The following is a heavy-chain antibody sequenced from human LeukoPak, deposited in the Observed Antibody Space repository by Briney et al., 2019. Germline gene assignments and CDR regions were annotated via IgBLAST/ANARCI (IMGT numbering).Heavy chain of an antibody. CDR3: AKYRGFGDSYDS. V-gene: IGHV3-23*01. CDR2: IGGSGTRT. CDR1: GFAFSRND. J-gene: IGHJ4*02. D-gene: IGHD3-10*01. Sequence: GGSLRLSCAASGFAFSRNDMSWVRQAPGKGLERVSSIGGSGTRTYYADSVKGRFTISRDTSKNTLYPQMNSLRAEDAAVYYCAKYRGFGDSYDSWGQGTLVTVSS.